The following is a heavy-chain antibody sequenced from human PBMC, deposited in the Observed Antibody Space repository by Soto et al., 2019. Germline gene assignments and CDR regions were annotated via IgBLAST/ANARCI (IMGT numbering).Heavy chain of an antibody. J-gene: IGHJ4*02. CDR2: IYYSGST. V-gene: IGHV4-30-4*01. Sequence: TLSLTCTVSGGSISSGDYYWSWIRQPPGKGLEWIGHIYYSGSTYYNPSLKSRVTISVDTSKNQFSLKLSSVTAADTAVYYCARVTKPYYDSSGYYGHFDYWGQGTLGTV. CDR3: ARVTKPYYDSSGYYGHFDY. D-gene: IGHD3-22*01. CDR1: GGSISSGDYY.